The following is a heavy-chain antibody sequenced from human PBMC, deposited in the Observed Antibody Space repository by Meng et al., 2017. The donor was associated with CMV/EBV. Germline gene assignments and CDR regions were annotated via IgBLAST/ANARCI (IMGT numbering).Heavy chain of an antibody. V-gene: IGHV3-53*01. Sequence: GGSLRLSCAASGFTVSSNYMSWVRQAPGKGLEWVSVIYSGGSTYYPDSVKGRFTIPRDNSKNTLYLQMNSLRAEDTAVYYCARVATMVRGVIDYWGQGTLVTVSS. CDR1: GFTVSSNY. D-gene: IGHD3-10*01. CDR3: ARVATMVRGVIDY. J-gene: IGHJ4*02. CDR2: IYSGGST.